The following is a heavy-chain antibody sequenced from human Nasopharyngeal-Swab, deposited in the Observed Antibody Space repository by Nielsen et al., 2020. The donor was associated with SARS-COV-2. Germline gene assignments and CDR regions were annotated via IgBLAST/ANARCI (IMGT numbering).Heavy chain of an antibody. V-gene: IGHV3-21*01. CDR3: ASVRGYSGYDLGIFDY. CDR2: ISSSSSYI. J-gene: IGHJ4*02. CDR1: GFTFSSYG. Sequence: GGSLRLSCAASGFTFSSYGMHWVRQAPGKGLEWVSSISSSSSYIYYADSVKGRFTISRDNAKNSLYLQMNSLRAEDTAVYYCASVRGYSGYDLGIFDYWGQGTLVTVSS. D-gene: IGHD5-12*01.